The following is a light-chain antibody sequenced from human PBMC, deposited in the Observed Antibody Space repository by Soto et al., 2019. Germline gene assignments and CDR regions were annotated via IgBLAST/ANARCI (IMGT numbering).Light chain of an antibody. CDR2: DAS. Sequence: EIVLTQSPATLSLSPGERATLSCRASQSVSSYLAWYQQKPGQAPRLLIYDASNRATGIPARFSGSGSGTDFTLTIRSLEPEDFAVYYCQQRSNWTPTFGQGTKVDIK. CDR3: QQRSNWTPT. J-gene: IGKJ1*01. CDR1: QSVSSY. V-gene: IGKV3-11*01.